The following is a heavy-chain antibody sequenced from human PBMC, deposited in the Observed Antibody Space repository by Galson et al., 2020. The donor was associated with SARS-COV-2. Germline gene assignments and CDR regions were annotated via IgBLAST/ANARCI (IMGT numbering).Heavy chain of an antibody. V-gene: IGHV3-53*01. D-gene: IGHD4-17*01. Sequence: GESLKISCAASGITVSSNYMSWVRQAPGKGLEWVSVIYSGGSTYYADSVKGRFTISRDNSKNTLYLQMNSLRAEDTAVYYCARAYGAGGWFDPWGQGTLVTVSS. CDR1: GITVSSNY. J-gene: IGHJ5*02. CDR2: IYSGGST. CDR3: ARAYGAGGWFDP.